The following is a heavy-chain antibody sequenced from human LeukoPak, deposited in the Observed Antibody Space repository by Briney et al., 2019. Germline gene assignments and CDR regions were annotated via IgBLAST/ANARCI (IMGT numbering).Heavy chain of an antibody. V-gene: IGHV3-30*04. J-gene: IGHJ4*02. CDR1: GFTFSNYA. CDR2: MSYDGSHE. D-gene: IGHD1-26*01. Sequence: GGSLRLSCVVSGFTFSNYAMHWVRQAPGQAPGKGLGWVAVMSYDGSHEYYADSVKGRFTISRDNPKSTLYLQMNSLRPEGTAVYYCARAFGGSYSSTVDYWGQGTLVTVSS. CDR3: ARAFGGSYSSTVDY.